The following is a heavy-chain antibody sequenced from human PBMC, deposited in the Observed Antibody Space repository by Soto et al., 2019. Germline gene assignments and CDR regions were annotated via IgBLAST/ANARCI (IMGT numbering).Heavy chain of an antibody. J-gene: IGHJ4*02. CDR2: IYYSGST. CDR1: GGSISSYY. D-gene: IGHD5-18*01. CDR3: ARGTGYSYGHYYFDY. Sequence: PSETLSLTCTVSGGSISSYYWSWIRQPPGKGLEWIGYIYYSGSTNYNPSLKSRATISVDTSKNQFSLKLSSVTAADTAVYYCARGTGYSYGHYYFDYWGQGTLVTVSS. V-gene: IGHV4-59*01.